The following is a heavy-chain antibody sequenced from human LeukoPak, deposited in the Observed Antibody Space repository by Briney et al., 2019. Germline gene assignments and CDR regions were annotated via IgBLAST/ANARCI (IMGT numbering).Heavy chain of an antibody. D-gene: IGHD3-10*01. Sequence: SETLSLTCTVSGVSISSYYWSWIRQPPGKGLEWIGYIYYSGSTNYNPSLKSRVTISVDTSKNQFSLRLRSVTAADTAVYYCAMHYGSGSYFAYWGQGTLVTVSS. V-gene: IGHV4-59*08. CDR3: AMHYGSGSYFAY. CDR1: GVSISSYY. CDR2: IYYSGST. J-gene: IGHJ4*02.